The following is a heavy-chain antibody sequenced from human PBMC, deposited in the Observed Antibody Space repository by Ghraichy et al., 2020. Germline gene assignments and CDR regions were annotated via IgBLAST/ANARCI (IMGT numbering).Heavy chain of an antibody. D-gene: IGHD3-10*01. V-gene: IGHV3-64*01. J-gene: IGHJ4*02. CDR1: GFTFSSYA. Sequence: GGSLRLSCAASGFTFSSYAMHWVRQAPGKGLEYVSAISSNGGSTYYANSVKGRFTISRDNSKNTLYLQMGSLRAEDMAVYYCARDRSTMVRGVIDYWGQGTLVTVSS. CDR2: ISSNGGST. CDR3: ARDRSTMVRGVIDY.